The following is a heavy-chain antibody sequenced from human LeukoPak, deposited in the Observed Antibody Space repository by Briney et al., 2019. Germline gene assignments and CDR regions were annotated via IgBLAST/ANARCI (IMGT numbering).Heavy chain of an antibody. CDR1: GGTFISYA. V-gene: IGHV1-69*05. CDR3: ARDRAHYYDSSAFDI. CDR2: IIPIFGTA. J-gene: IGHJ3*02. D-gene: IGHD3-22*01. Sequence: SVKVSCKASGGTFISYAISWVRQAPGQGLEWMGRIIPIFGTANYAQKFQGRVTITTDESTSTAYMELSSLRSEDTAVYYCARDRAHYYDSSAFDIWGQGTMVTVSS.